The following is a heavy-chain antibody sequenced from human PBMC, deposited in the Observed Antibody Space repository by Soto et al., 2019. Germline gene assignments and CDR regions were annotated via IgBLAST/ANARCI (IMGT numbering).Heavy chain of an antibody. CDR2: IYYSGST. D-gene: IGHD1-26*01. CDR3: ARGGIPPSGYGIAYAMDV. J-gene: IGHJ6*02. V-gene: IGHV4-39*01. Sequence: ETLSLTCTVSGVSISGSRYYWGWIRQPPGRGLEWIGNIYYSGSTYYTPALKSRVTLSVDTSKNQFSLNLNSVTAADTAVYYCARGGIPPSGYGIAYAMDVWGQGTTVTVSS. CDR1: GVSISGSRYY.